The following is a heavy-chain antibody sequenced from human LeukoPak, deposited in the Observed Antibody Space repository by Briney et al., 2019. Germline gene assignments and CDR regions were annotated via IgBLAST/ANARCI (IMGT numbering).Heavy chain of an antibody. D-gene: IGHD3-22*01. CDR2: IYYSGST. V-gene: IGHV4-59*01. Sequence: PSETLSLTCTVSGGSISSYYWSWIRQPPGKGLEWIGYIYYSGSTNYNPSLKSRVTISVDTSKNKFSLKLSSVTAADTAVYYCARGGPSYYDSSGYYDYWGQGTLVTVSS. J-gene: IGHJ4*02. CDR3: ARGGPSYYDSSGYYDY. CDR1: GGSISSYY.